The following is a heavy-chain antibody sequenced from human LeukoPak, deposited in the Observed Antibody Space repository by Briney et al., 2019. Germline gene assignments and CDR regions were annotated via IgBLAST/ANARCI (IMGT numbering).Heavy chain of an antibody. CDR3: ATGTMVRGVITDIDY. D-gene: IGHD3-10*01. J-gene: IGHJ4*02. Sequence: GGSLRLSCGASGFTFSSYGMTWVRQAPGKGLEWVSAISGSGGSTYYADSMKGRFTISRDNSKNTLFLQMNSLRAEDTAVYYCATGTMVRGVITDIDYWGQGTLVTVSS. CDR2: ISGSGGST. CDR1: GFTFSSYG. V-gene: IGHV3-23*01.